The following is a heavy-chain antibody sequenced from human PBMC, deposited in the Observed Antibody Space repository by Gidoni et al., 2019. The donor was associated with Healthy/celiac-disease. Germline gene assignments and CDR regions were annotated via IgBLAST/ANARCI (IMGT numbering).Heavy chain of an antibody. V-gene: IGHV3-21*01. Sequence: EVQLVESGGGLVKPGGSLRLSCAASGFTFSSYSMNWVRQAPGKGLEWVLSISSSSSYIYYADSGKGRFTISRDNAKNSLYLQMNSLRAEDTAVYYCARDSAVYAPHDAFDIWGQGTMVTVSS. D-gene: IGHD2-8*01. CDR1: GFTFSSYS. J-gene: IGHJ3*02. CDR2: ISSSSSYI. CDR3: ARDSAVYAPHDAFDI.